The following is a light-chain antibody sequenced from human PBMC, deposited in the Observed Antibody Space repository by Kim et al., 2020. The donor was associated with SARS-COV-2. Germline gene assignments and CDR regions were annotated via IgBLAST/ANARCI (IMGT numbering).Light chain of an antibody. CDR1: QSVSTY. V-gene: IGKV1-5*01. CDR2: DAS. CDR3: QQCSAYPFT. J-gene: IGKJ4*02. Sequence: DIVLTQSPATLSSAVGDRATLTCRASQSVSTYVAWYQQKPGEAPNLLIYDASSIESGVPSRFSGSGSGTDFTLTITSLQPDDFGTYYCQQCSAYPFTFGGGTKVDIK.